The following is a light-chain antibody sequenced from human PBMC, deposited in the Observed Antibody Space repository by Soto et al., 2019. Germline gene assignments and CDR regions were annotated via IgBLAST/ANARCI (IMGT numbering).Light chain of an antibody. CDR1: TSNIGGST. CDR2: GNT. CDR3: ATWNDGVFV. Sequence: QSVLTQPPSASGTPGQRVTSSCSGSTSNIGGSTVSWYQQFPGAAPKLLIYGNTQRPLGVPVRFSASKSDTSASLAISGLQSEDEADYYCATWNDGVFVFGIGTKVTVL. J-gene: IGLJ1*01. V-gene: IGLV1-44*01.